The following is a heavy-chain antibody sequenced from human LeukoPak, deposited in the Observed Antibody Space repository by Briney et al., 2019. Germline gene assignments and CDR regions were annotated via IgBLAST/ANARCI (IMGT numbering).Heavy chain of an antibody. CDR1: GGSISNYY. J-gene: IGHJ4*02. CDR2: IYYSGRT. D-gene: IGHD5-12*01. CDR3: ARVSCYDWESFYDY. V-gene: IGHV4-59*01. Sequence: SETLSLTCTVSGGSISNYYWNWVRQPPGKGLEWIGYIYYSGRTKYNPSLTSGGTISVDTSKKQFSLRLSSVTAADTAVYYCARVSCYDWESFYDYWGQGTLVTVSS.